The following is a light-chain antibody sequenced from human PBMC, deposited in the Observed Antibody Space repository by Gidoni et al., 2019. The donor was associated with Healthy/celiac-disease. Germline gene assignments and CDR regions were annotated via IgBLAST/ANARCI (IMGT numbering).Light chain of an antibody. CDR3: QKYNSAPRGFT. CDR1: QGISNY. J-gene: IGKJ3*01. V-gene: IGKV1-27*01. Sequence: DIQTTQSPSSLSASVGDRVTITCRASQGISNYLAWYQQKPGKVPKLLIYAASTLQSGVPSRFSGSGSGTDFTLTISSLQPEDVATYYCQKYNSAPRGFTFGPGTKVDIK. CDR2: AAS.